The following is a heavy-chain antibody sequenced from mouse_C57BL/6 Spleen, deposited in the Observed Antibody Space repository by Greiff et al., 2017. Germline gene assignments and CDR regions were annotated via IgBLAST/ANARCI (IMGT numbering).Heavy chain of an antibody. V-gene: IGHV1-76*01. CDR3: ACSCVNYHFYYFAY. CDR1: GYTFTDYY. CDR2: IYPGSGNT. D-gene: IGHD1-1*01. J-gene: IGHJ2*01. Sequence: QVQLQQSGAELVRPGASVKLSCKASGYTFTDYYINWVKQRPGQGLEWIARIYPGSGNTYYNEKFKGKATLTAEKSSSTAYMHLNILTSDESAVYFFACSCVNYHFYYFAYWGQGTPLTVSS.